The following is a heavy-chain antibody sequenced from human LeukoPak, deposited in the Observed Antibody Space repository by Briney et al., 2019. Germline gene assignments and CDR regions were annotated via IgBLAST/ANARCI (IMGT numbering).Heavy chain of an antibody. V-gene: IGHV4-34*01. CDR2: INHSGST. CDR3: ARVIVVVVAATGGWFDP. CDR1: GGSFSGYY. D-gene: IGHD2-15*01. Sequence: SETLSLTCAVYGGSFSGYYWSWIRQPPGKGLEWIGEINHSGSTNYNPSLKSRVTISVDTSKNQFSLKLSSVTAADTAVYYCARVIVVVVAATGGWFDPWGQGTLVTVSS. J-gene: IGHJ5*02.